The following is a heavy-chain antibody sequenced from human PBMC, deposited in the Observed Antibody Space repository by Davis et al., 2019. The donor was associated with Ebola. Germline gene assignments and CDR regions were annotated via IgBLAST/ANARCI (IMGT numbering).Heavy chain of an antibody. Sequence: PSETLSLTCTVSGGSISSYYWSWIRQPPGKGLEWIGYIYYSGSTNYNPSLKSRVTISVDTSKNQFSLKLSSVTAADTAVYYCARRDVGIDYWGQGTLVTVSS. D-gene: IGHD5-24*01. CDR2: IYYSGST. CDR3: ARRDVGIDY. CDR1: GGSISSYY. V-gene: IGHV4-59*08. J-gene: IGHJ4*02.